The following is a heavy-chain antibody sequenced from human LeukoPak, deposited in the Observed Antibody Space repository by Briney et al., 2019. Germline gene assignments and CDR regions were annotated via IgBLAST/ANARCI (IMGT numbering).Heavy chain of an antibody. Sequence: GGSLRLSCAASGFAFSSNYMSWVRQAPGKGLEWVSVIYSGGGTYYSNSVMGRFTISRDNSKNTLYLQMNSLRAEDTAVYYCARGGRYYDSTGYYHDAFDIWGQGKMVTVTS. V-gene: IGHV3-53*01. CDR1: GFAFSSNY. CDR2: IYSGGGT. J-gene: IGHJ3*02. D-gene: IGHD3-22*01. CDR3: ARGGRYYDSTGYYHDAFDI.